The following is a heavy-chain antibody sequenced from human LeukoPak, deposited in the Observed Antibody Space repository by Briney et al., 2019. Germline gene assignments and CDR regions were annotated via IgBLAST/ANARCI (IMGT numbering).Heavy chain of an antibody. CDR1: GFTFSSYS. Sequence: GGSLRLSCAASGFTFSSYSMNWVRQAPGKGLEWVSSISSSSSYIYYADSVKGRFTISRDNAKNSLYLQMNSLRAEDTAVYYCAKDLSVVGAHDSFDVWGQGTMVTVSS. D-gene: IGHD1-26*01. CDR3: AKDLSVVGAHDSFDV. J-gene: IGHJ3*01. CDR2: ISSSSSYI. V-gene: IGHV3-21*01.